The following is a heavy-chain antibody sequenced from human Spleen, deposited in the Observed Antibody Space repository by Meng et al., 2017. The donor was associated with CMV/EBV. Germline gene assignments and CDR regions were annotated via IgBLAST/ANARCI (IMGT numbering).Heavy chain of an antibody. J-gene: IGHJ4*02. CDR1: GYTFTSYY. Sequence: SGYTFTSYYMHWVRQAPGQGLEWMGIINPSGGTPSHARKFQGRVIMTRDTSTSTVYMELSSLRSEDTAVYYCAREPDIAATGTSYFDYWGQGTLVTVSS. CDR3: AREPDIAATGTSYFDY. V-gene: IGHV1-46*01. CDR2: INPSGGTP. D-gene: IGHD6-13*01.